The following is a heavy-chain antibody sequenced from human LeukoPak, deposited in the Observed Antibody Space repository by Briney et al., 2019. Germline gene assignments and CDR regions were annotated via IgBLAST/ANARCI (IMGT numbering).Heavy chain of an antibody. CDR3: ARQPKPIRGVITYFDY. D-gene: IGHD3-10*01. CDR2: IYPGDSDT. J-gene: IGHJ4*02. V-gene: IGHV5-51*01. CDR1: GYSFTSYW. Sequence: GESLKISCKGSGYSFTSYWIGWVRQMPGKGLEWMGIIYPGDSDTRYSPSFQGQVTISADKSISTAYLQWSSLKASDTAMYYCARQPKPIRGVITYFDYWGQGTLVTVSS.